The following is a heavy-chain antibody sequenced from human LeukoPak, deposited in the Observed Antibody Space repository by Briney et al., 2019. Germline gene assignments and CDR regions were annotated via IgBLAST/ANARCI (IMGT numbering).Heavy chain of an antibody. CDR2: VSSSGSTK. Sequence: TGGSLRLSCAASGFTFSSYEMNWVRQAPGKGLEWVSYVSSSGSTKYYADSVKGRFTISRDNAKNSLYLQMNSLRAEDTAVYYCARHSSWTMVRGNFDYWGQGTLVTVSS. J-gene: IGHJ4*02. CDR3: ARHSSWTMVRGNFDY. D-gene: IGHD3-10*01. V-gene: IGHV3-48*03. CDR1: GFTFSSYE.